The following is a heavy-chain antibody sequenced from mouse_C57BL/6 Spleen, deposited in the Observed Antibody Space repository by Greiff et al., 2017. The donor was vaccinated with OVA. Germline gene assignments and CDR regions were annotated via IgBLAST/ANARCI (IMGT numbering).Heavy chain of an antibody. D-gene: IGHD1-1*01. CDR2: ISYDGSN. J-gene: IGHJ4*01. Sequence: EVQLVESGPGLVKPSQSLSLTCSVTGYSITSGYYWNWIRQFPGNKLEWMGYISYDGSNNYNPSLKNRISITRDTSKNQFFLKLNSVTTEDTATYYCAGGVGGVMDYWGQGTSVTVSS. CDR3: AGGVGGVMDY. CDR1: GYSITSGYY. V-gene: IGHV3-6*01.